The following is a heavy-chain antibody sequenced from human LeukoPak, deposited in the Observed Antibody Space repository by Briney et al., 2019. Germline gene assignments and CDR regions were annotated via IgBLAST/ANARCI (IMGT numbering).Heavy chain of an antibody. CDR2: ISGSGGST. Sequence: PGGSLRLSCAASGFTFSSYAMSWVRQAPGKGLEWVSAISGSGGSTYYADSVKGRFTISRDNSKNTLYLQMNSLRAEDTAVYYCAKDREGVAAAPVGAFDIWGQGTMVTVSS. D-gene: IGHD6-13*01. CDR1: GFTFSSYA. J-gene: IGHJ3*02. V-gene: IGHV3-23*01. CDR3: AKDREGVAAAPVGAFDI.